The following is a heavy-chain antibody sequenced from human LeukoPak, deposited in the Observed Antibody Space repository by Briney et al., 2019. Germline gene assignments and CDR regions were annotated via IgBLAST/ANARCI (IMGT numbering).Heavy chain of an antibody. CDR3: ARDTNAGAAGVFDP. V-gene: IGHV4-4*07. CDR1: AASISSYS. D-gene: IGHD6-13*01. Sequence: SETLSLTCTVSAASISSYSWSWIRHPAGKGLEWIGPIYSSGSTNYNPSLKSRVIISVDNSKNQLSLRLSSVTAADTAVYYCARDTNAGAAGVFDPRGQGSLVTVSA. CDR2: IYSSGST. J-gene: IGHJ5*02.